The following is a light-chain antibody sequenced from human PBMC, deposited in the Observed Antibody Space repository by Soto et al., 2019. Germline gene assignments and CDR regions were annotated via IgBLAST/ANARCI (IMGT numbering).Light chain of an antibody. Sequence: EIVLTQSPGTLSLSPGERATLSCRARQSVSSSYLAWYQQKPGQAPRLLIYGASSRATGIPDRFSGSGSGTDFPLTISRLEPEDFAVYYCQQYGSSGYTFGQGTKLEI. CDR2: GAS. CDR1: QSVSSSY. CDR3: QQYGSSGYT. J-gene: IGKJ2*01. V-gene: IGKV3-20*01.